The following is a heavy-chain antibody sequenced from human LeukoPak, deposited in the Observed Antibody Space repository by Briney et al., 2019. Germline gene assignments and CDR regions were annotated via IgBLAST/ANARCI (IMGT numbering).Heavy chain of an antibody. D-gene: IGHD5-12*01. J-gene: IGHJ4*02. CDR2: IDWDDDK. CDR3: ARIACTSGYDLMGGGRDY. V-gene: IGHV2-70*11. CDR1: GFSLSTSGMC. Sequence: ESGPTLVNPTQTLTLTCTFSGFSLSTSGMCVGWIRQPPGKALEWLARIDWDDDKYYSTSLKTRLTISKDTSKNQVVLTMTNMDPVDTATYYCARIACTSGYDLMGGGRDYWGQGTMVTVSS.